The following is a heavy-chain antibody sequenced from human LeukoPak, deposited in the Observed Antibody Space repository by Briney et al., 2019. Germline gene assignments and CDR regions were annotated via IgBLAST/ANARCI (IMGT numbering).Heavy chain of an antibody. J-gene: IGHJ4*02. Sequence: GGSLRLSCVASGFNVSSHFMSWVRQAPGKGLEWVAVIYSSGRTHYADPVKGRFTISRENSKNTVSLQMNSLRVEDTAVYFCARVDHDFWKFDHWGQGALVPVSS. CDR2: IYSSGRT. CDR1: GFNVSSHF. D-gene: IGHD3/OR15-3a*01. CDR3: ARVDHDFWKFDH. V-gene: IGHV3-53*01.